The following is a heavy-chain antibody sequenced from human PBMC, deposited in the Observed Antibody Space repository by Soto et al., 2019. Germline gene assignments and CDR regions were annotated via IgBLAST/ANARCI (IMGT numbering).Heavy chain of an antibody. CDR2: ISSSTSHT. CDR3: ASKYSGYENTWFDP. V-gene: IGHV3-11*03. CDR1: DHD. J-gene: IGHJ5*02. D-gene: IGHD5-12*01. Sequence: DHDIRWIIKNKGKGLEWVSYISSSTSHTNYADSVKGRFTISRDNAKNSLFLQMNSLRAEDTAVYYCASKYSGYENTWFDPWGQGTLVTVSS.